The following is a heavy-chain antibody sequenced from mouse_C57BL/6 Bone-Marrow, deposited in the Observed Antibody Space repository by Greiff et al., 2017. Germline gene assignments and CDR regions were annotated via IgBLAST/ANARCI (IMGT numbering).Heavy chain of an antibody. D-gene: IGHD2-3*01. Sequence: VQLQQPGAELVRPGTSVKLSCKASGYTFTSYWMHWVKQRPGQGLEWIGVIDPSDSYTNYNQKFKGKATLTVDTSSSTAYMQLSSLTSEDSAVYYCARRIDGYLDYWGQGTTLTVSS. V-gene: IGHV1-59*01. CDR2: IDPSDSYT. CDR3: ARRIDGYLDY. CDR1: GYTFTSYW. J-gene: IGHJ2*01.